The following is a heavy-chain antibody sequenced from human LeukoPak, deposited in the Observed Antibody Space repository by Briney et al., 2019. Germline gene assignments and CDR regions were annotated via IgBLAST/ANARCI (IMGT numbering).Heavy chain of an antibody. CDR1: GGTFSSYA. Sequence: ASVKVSCKASGGTFSSYAISWVRQAPGQGLEWMGGIIPIFGTANYAQKFQGRVTITADESTSTAYMELSSLRSEDTAVYYCARSGWPNYYYGMDVWGQGTTVTVSS. CDR2: IIPIFGTA. CDR3: ARSGWPNYYYGMDV. D-gene: IGHD6-19*01. V-gene: IGHV1-69*13. J-gene: IGHJ6*02.